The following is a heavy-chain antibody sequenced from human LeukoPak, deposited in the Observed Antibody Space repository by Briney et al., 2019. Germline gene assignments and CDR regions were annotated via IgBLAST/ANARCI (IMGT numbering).Heavy chain of an antibody. CDR2: IKQDGSEK. V-gene: IGHV3-7*04. J-gene: IGHJ4*02. CDR1: GFTFSSYR. CDR3: ARDGYEGRDY. D-gene: IGHD5-18*01. Sequence: GGSLRLSCAASGFTFSSYRMSWVRQAPGKGLEWVANIKQDGSEKYYVDSVKGRFTISRDNAKKSLYLQMNSLRAEDTAVYYCARDGYEGRDYWGQGTLVTVSS.